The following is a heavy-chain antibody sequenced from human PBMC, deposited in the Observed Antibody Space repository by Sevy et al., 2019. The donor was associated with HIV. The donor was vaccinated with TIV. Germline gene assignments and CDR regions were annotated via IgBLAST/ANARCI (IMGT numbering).Heavy chain of an antibody. V-gene: IGHV3-66*01. CDR3: ARGKSGYGYALNY. D-gene: IGHD5-18*01. Sequence: GGSLRLSCAASGFTVNSNYMTWVRQAPGKGLEGVSVIHSDDTTYHADSVKDRFNISRDNFKNTLYLHMSSLRAEDTAVYYCARGKSGYGYALNYWGQGTLVTVSS. J-gene: IGHJ4*02. CDR1: GFTVNSNY. CDR2: IHSDDTT.